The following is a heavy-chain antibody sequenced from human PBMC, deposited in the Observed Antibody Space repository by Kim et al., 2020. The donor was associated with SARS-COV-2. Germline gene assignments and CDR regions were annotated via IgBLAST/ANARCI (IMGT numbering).Heavy chain of an antibody. J-gene: IGHJ4*02. Sequence: GGSLSLSCAASGFTFSSYWMHWVRQVPGKGLVWVSRIKSDGSSTSYADFVKGRFTFSGDNAKNTLYLQMNSLRPEDTAVYYCAKSRYSGSQLDYWGQGTLVTVSS. V-gene: IGHV3-74*01. D-gene: IGHD1-26*01. CDR3: AKSRYSGSQLDY. CDR2: IKSDGSST. CDR1: GFTFSSYW.